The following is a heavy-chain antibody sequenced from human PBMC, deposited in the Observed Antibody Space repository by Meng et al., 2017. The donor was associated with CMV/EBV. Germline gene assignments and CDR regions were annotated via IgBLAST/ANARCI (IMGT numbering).Heavy chain of an antibody. CDR3: AREFAPLAYCGGDCGLYFQH. D-gene: IGHD2-21*01. J-gene: IGHJ1*01. CDR2: INPNSGGT. Sequence: ASVKVSCKASGYSFSDYYMHWVRQAPGQGLEWMGWINPNSGGTNYAQKFQGRVTMTRDTSISTAYMELSRLSSDDTAVYYCAREFAPLAYCGGDCGLYFQHWGQGTLVTVSS. CDR1: GYSFSDYY. V-gene: IGHV1-2*02.